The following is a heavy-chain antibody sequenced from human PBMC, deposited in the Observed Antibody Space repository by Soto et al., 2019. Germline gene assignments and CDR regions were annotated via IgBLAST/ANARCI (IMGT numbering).Heavy chain of an antibody. CDR1: GFSISNYA. Sequence: DVQLLESGGGLVQPGGSLRLSCAASGFSISNYAMTWVRQAPGKGLQWVSTITGRGDSTYYADSVRGRFTISRDNSRDTLYLQMNSLRAEDTALYYCAKRPTTRGSWYFDLWGRGTLITVSS. CDR3: AKRPTTRGSWYFDL. V-gene: IGHV3-23*01. CDR2: ITGRGDST. D-gene: IGHD5-12*01. J-gene: IGHJ2*01.